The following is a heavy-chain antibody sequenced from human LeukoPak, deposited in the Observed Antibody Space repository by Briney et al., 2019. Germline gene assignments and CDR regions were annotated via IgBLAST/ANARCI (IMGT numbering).Heavy chain of an antibody. CDR3: ARQGSWFGESTYYFDY. V-gene: IGHV4-38-2*01. CDR2: IYHSGST. J-gene: IGHJ4*02. D-gene: IGHD3-10*01. Sequence: PSETLSLTCAVSGYSISSGYYWGWIRQPPGKGLEWIGGIYHSGSTYYNPSLKSRVTISVDTSKNQFSLKLSSVTAADTAVYYCARQGSWFGESTYYFDYWGQGTLVTVSS. CDR1: GYSISSGYY.